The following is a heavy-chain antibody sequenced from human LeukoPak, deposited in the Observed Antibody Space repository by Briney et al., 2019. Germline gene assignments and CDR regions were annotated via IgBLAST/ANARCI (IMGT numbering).Heavy chain of an antibody. Sequence: PGGSLRLSCAASGFTFSDYNMNWVRQAPGKGLEWVSFITSSSSYIYYGDTVRGRVTISRDNAKNSLYLQLNSLRAEDTAVYYCARDPLLVYYYYGMDVWGQGTTVTVTS. J-gene: IGHJ6*02. CDR3: ARDPLLVYYYYGMDV. V-gene: IGHV3-21*04. CDR1: GFTFSDYN. D-gene: IGHD3-16*02. CDR2: ITSSSSYI.